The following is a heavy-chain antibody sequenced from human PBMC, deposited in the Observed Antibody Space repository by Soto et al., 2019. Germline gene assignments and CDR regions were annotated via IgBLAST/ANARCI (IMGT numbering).Heavy chain of an antibody. D-gene: IGHD1-20*01. CDR1: GFTFSSYT. CDR2: VSGSGGGT. Sequence: GGSLRLSCAVSGFTFSSYTMSWVRQAPGKGLEWISAVSGSGGGTYYADSVKGRFTISRDNSRDTLYLQMNNLRAEDTAVYYCAKPPDYNWNDYWGQGTLVTVSS. CDR3: AKPPDYNWNDY. J-gene: IGHJ4*02. V-gene: IGHV3-23*01.